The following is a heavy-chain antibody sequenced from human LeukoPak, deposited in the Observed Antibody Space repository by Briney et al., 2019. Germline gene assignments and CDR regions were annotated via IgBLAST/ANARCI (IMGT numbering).Heavy chain of an antibody. CDR2: INKDGSTT. J-gene: IGHJ4*02. D-gene: IGHD5-12*01. CDR1: GFTFSNHW. V-gene: IGHV3-74*01. CDR3: AREVAATGRYFEY. Sequence: GGSLTLSCPSSGFTFSNHWMHWVRPAPGKGLIWVSRINKDGSTTDYAASVKGRFTISRDNAKNTLFMQMSSLRAEDTALYYCAREVAATGRYFEYWGQGTLVTVSS.